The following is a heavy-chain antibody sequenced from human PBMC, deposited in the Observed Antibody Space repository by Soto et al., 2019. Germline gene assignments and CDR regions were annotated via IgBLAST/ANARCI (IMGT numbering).Heavy chain of an antibody. CDR1: EFSFSSYA. CDR2: ISATGTTT. V-gene: IGHV3-23*01. J-gene: IGHJ4*02. CDR3: ATYSSPFDY. Sequence: EVQLMESGGGLVQPGGSLRLSCAASEFSFSSYALNWVRQAPGKGLEWVSAISATGTTTYYADSVKGRFTISRDNSKRTLFLQMDSLRPEDTAVYYCATYSSPFDYWGQGTLVTVSS. D-gene: IGHD6-13*01.